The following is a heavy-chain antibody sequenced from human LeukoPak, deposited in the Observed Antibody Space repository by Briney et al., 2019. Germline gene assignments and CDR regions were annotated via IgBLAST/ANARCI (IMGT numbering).Heavy chain of an antibody. CDR3: ARVEVIGSTRYFDY. D-gene: IGHD3-16*02. CDR1: GGSISSGGNY. CDR2: IYYVGNN. V-gene: IGHV4-31*03. Sequence: SETLSLTCTVSGGSISSGGNYWSWLRQLPGKGLEWIGYIYYVGNNNYNPSLKSRLSMSVDTSKNQFSLSLTSVTAADTAVYYCARVEVIGSTRYFDYWGQGAMVSVSS. J-gene: IGHJ4*02.